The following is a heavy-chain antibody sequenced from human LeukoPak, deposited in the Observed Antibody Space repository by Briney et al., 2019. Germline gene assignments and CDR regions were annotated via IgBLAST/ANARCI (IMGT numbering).Heavy chain of an antibody. D-gene: IGHD6-19*01. CDR2: IYYSGST. CDR3: ARDAVAGYEGDY. J-gene: IGHJ4*02. Sequence: PSQTLSLTCTVSGGSISSGGYYWSWIRQHPGKGLEWIGYIYYSGSTYYNPSLKSRVTISVDTSKNQFSLKLSSVTAADTAVYYCARDAVAGYEGDYWGQGTLVTVSS. CDR1: GGSISSGGYY. V-gene: IGHV4-31*03.